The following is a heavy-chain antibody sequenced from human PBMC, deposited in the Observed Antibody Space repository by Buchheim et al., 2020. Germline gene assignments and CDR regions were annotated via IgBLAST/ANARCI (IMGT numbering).Heavy chain of an antibody. J-gene: IGHJ5*02. Sequence: QLQLQESGSGLVKPSQTLSLTCAVSSGSISSGGYSWSWIRQPPGKGLEWIGYIYHSGSTYYNPSLKSRVTISVDRSKNQFSLKLSSVTAADTAVYYCARDRGSSNWFDPWGQGTL. CDR3: ARDRGSSNWFDP. CDR2: IYHSGST. CDR1: SGSISSGGYS. V-gene: IGHV4-30-2*01. D-gene: IGHD6-6*01.